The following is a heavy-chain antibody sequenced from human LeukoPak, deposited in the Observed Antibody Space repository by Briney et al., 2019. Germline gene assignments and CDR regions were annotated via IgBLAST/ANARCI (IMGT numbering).Heavy chain of an antibody. CDR3: PRVNYHDSSGYYDY. CDR1: GDSISNYY. J-gene: IGHJ4*02. Sequence: SETLSLTCTVSGDSISNYYWSWIRQPAGKGLEWIGRIYSSGSTNYNPSLKSRVTISVDTSKNQFSLKLSSVTAADTAVYYCPRVNYHDSSGYYDYWGQGTLVTVSS. V-gene: IGHV4-4*07. CDR2: IYSSGST. D-gene: IGHD3-22*01.